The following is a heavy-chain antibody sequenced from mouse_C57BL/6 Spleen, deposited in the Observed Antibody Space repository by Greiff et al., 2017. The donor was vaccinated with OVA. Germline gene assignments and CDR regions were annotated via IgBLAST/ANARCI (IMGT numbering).Heavy chain of an antibody. CDR3: ARESGHFDY. Sequence: ESGPGLVKPSQSLSLTCSVTGYSITSGYYWNWIRQLPGNNLEWMGYINYDGSNYFNPSLKNRISITRDTSKNQFFLKLNFVTSEDTATYYCARESGHFDYWGQGTTLTVSS. CDR1: GYSITSGYY. J-gene: IGHJ2*01. V-gene: IGHV3-6*01. D-gene: IGHD1-3*01. CDR2: INYDGSN.